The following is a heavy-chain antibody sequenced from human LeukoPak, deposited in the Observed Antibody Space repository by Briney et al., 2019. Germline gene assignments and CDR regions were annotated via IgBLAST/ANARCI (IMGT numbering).Heavy chain of an antibody. V-gene: IGHV4-34*01. CDR2: INHSGST. CDR3: ARGLEEGRFDY. Sequence: PSETLSLTCAVYGGSFSGYYWSWIRQPPGKGLEWIGEINHSGSTNYNPSLKSRVTISVDTSKNQFSLKLSSVTAADTAVYYCARGLEEGRFDYWGQGTLVTVSS. CDR1: GGSFSGYY. J-gene: IGHJ4*02.